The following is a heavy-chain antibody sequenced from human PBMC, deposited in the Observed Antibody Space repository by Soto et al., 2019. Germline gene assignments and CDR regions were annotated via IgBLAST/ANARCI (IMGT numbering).Heavy chain of an antibody. J-gene: IGHJ4*02. V-gene: IGHV3-30*18. D-gene: IGHD4-17*01. Sequence: GGSLRLSCAASGFTFSSYGMHWVRQAPGKGLEWVAVISYDGSNKYYADSVKGRFTISRDNSKNTLYLRMNSLRAEDTAVYYCAKDLAYGDYRPELDYWGQGTLVTVSS. CDR1: GFTFSSYG. CDR2: ISYDGSNK. CDR3: AKDLAYGDYRPELDY.